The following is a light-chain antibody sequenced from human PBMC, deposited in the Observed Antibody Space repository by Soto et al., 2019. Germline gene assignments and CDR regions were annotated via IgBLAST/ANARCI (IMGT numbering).Light chain of an antibody. CDR1: QIISSW. CDR2: DAS. Sequence: DIQMTQSPSTLSASVGDRVTITFRASQIISSWLAWYQQKPGKAPKLLIYDASSLESGVPSRFSGSGSGTEFDLTIDGLQLDDFANHFSQQSHTPPPTPFGQRTRLE. J-gene: IGKJ5*01. CDR3: QQSHTPPPTP. V-gene: IGKV1-5*01.